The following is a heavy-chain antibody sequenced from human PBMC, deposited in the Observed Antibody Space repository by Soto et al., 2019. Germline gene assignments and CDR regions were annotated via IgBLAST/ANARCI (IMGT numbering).Heavy chain of an antibody. Sequence: PGGSLRLSCAASGFTFSSYAMHWVRQAPGKGLEYVSAISSNGGSTYYANSVKGRFTISRDNSKNTLYLQMGSLRAEDMAVYYCASPGYYYDSSGYEYYFDYWGQGTLVTVSS. V-gene: IGHV3-64*01. CDR1: GFTFSSYA. CDR3: ASPGYYYDSSGYEYYFDY. CDR2: ISSNGGST. D-gene: IGHD3-22*01. J-gene: IGHJ4*02.